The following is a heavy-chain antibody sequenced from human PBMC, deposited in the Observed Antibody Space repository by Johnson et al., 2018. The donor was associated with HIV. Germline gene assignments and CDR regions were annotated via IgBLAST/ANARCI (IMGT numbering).Heavy chain of an antibody. CDR1: GFTFSSYG. V-gene: IGHV3-30*02. CDR3: VRSNGRLAAFDI. Sequence: QVQLVESGGGVVQPGGSLRLSCAASGFTFSSYGMHWVRQAPGKGLEWVAFVRYDGSNKYYVDSLKGRFTISRDNAKNTLYMQMNILRGEDTAVYYCVRSNGRLAAFDIWGQGTMVTFSS. CDR2: VRYDGSNK. J-gene: IGHJ3*02. D-gene: IGHD3-9*01.